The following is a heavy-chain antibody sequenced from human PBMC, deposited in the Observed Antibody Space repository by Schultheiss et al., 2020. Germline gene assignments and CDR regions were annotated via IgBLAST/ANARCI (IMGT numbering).Heavy chain of an antibody. CDR3: ARDDGDQYYYYYGMDV. CDR1: GGSFSGYY. D-gene: IGHD4-17*01. Sequence: SETLSLTCAVYGGSFSGYYWSWIRQPVGKGLEWIGYIYHSGSTYYNPSLKSRVTISVDTSKNQFSLKLSSVTAADTAVYYCARDDGDQYYYYYGMDVWGQGTTVTVSS. CDR2: IYHSGST. V-gene: IGHV4-34*01. J-gene: IGHJ6*02.